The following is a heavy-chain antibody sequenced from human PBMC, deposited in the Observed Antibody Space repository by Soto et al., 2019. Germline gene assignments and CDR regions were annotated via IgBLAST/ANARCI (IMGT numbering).Heavy chain of an antibody. J-gene: IGHJ4*02. CDR3: AKDRHGLAWYSSSLFDY. Sequence: GGSLRLSCAASGFTFSSYAMSWVRQAPGKGLEWVSAISGRGGSTYYADSVKGRFTISRDNSKNTRYMQMNSLRAEDTAVYYCAKDRHGLAWYSSSLFDYWGQGTLVTVSS. D-gene: IGHD6-6*01. CDR2: ISGRGGST. V-gene: IGHV3-23*01. CDR1: GFTFSSYA.